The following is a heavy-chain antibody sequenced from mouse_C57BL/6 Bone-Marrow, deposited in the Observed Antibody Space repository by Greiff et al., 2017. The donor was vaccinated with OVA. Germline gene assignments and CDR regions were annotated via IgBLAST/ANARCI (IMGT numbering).Heavy chain of an antibody. D-gene: IGHD1-1*01. CDR3: ATDGSSPYYAMDY. V-gene: IGHV1-61*01. CDR2: IYPSDSET. Sequence: VQLQQPGAELVRPGSSVKLSCKASGYTFTSYWMDWVKQRPGQGLEWIGNIYPSDSETHYNQKFKDKATLTVDKSSSTAYMQLSSLTSEDSAVYYCATDGSSPYYAMDYWGQGTSVTVSS. CDR1: GYTFTSYW. J-gene: IGHJ4*01.